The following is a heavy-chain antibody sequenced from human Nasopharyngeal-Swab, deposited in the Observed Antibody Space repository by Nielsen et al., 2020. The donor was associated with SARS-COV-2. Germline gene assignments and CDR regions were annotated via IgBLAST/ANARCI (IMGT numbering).Heavy chain of an antibody. D-gene: IGHD6-13*01. V-gene: IGHV1-46*01. Sequence: WVRQAPGQGLEWMGIINPSGGSTSYAQKFQGRVIMTRDTSTSTVYMELSSLGSEDTAVYYCARDYSSHRAFDYWGQGTLVTVSS. CDR2: INPSGGST. CDR3: ARDYSSHRAFDY. J-gene: IGHJ4*02.